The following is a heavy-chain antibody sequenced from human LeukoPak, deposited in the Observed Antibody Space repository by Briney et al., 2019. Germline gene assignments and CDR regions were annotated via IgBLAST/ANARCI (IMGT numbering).Heavy chain of an antibody. J-gene: IGHJ4*02. CDR2: ISSSGSTI. Sequence: PGRCLRLSWAASGFTFSNYYIGWIRQAPGKWMGWVSNISSSGSTIYYADSVKGRFTISRDNAKNSLYLQMNSLRAEDTAVYYCARDARGNSPRVDYWGQGTLVTVSS. D-gene: IGHD4-23*01. V-gene: IGHV3-11*01. CDR3: ARDARGNSPRVDY. CDR1: GFTFSNYY.